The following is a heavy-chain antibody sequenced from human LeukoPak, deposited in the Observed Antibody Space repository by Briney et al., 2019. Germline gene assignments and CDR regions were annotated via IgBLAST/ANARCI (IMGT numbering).Heavy chain of an antibody. CDR1: GYTFTSYY. CDR2: INPSGGST. V-gene: IGHV1-46*01. D-gene: IGHD6-13*01. CDR3: ARDAHSSSWYDWYFDL. Sequence: ASVKVSCKASGYTFTSYYMHWVRQAPGQGLEWMGIINPSGGSTSYAQKFQGRVTMARDTSTSTVYMELSSLRSEDTAVYYCARDAHSSSWYDWYFDLWGRGTLVTVSS. J-gene: IGHJ2*01.